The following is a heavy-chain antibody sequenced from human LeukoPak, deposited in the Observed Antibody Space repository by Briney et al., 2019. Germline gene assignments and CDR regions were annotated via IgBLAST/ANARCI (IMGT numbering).Heavy chain of an antibody. Sequence: SGGSLRLSCAASEFTFSTYAMSWVRQAPGKGLEWVSTISGASISTYYADSVKGRFTISRDNSRNTLYLEMNSLRAEDTAVYYCAKDVYYDNMYFQHWGQGTLVTVSS. D-gene: IGHD3-22*01. J-gene: IGHJ1*01. CDR1: EFTFSTYA. CDR3: AKDVYYDNMYFQH. CDR2: ISGASIST. V-gene: IGHV3-23*01.